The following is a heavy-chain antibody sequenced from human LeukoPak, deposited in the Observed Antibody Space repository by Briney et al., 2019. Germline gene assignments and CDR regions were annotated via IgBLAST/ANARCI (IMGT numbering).Heavy chain of an antibody. CDR1: GFTFSDYY. CDR2: ICCGSSYT. V-gene: IGHV3-11*06. CDR3: AKDRRSGYCSSASCKGEFDY. Sequence: RGGSLRLFCGASGFTFSDYYMSWIRQATGEGLEWVSYICCGSSYTNYGDSVKGRFTISRDNAKNSLYRQMDSLRADDKTVYYCAKDRRSGYCSSASCKGEFDYWGQGTGVTVSA. J-gene: IGHJ4*02. D-gene: IGHD2-2*01.